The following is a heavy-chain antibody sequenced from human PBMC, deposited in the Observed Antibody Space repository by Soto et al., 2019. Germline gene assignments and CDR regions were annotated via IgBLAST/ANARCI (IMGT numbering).Heavy chain of an antibody. CDR2: IYYSGST. CDR3: ARGVVTARREYYYDYGMDV. J-gene: IGHJ6*02. V-gene: IGHV4-30-4*01. Sequence: SETLSLTCTVSGGSISSGDYYWGWIRQPPGKGLEWIGYIYYSGSTYYNPSLKSRVTISVDTSKNQFSLKLSSVTAADTAVYYCARGVVTARREYYYDYGMDVWGQGTTVTVSS. CDR1: GGSISSGDYY. D-gene: IGHD2-21*02.